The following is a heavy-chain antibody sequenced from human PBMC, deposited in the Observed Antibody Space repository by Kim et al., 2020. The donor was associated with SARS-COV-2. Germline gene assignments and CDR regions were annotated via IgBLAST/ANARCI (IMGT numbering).Heavy chain of an antibody. D-gene: IGHD2-15*01. Sequence: DYAAPVKGRFTISRDDSKNTLYLQMNSLKTEDTAVYYCTTVTEEGVVFDIWGQGTMVTVSS. J-gene: IGHJ3*02. V-gene: IGHV3-15*01. CDR3: TTVTEEGVVFDI.